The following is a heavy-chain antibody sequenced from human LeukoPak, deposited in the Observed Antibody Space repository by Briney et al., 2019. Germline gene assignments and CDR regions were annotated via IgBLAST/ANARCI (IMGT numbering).Heavy chain of an antibody. CDR2: IYYSGST. CDR3: ARATEGGYSYGYFYYYYMDV. J-gene: IGHJ6*03. CDR1: GGSISSSSYY. Sequence: SETLSLTCTVSGGSISSSSYYWGWIRQPPGKGLEWIGSIYYSGSTNYKSSLKSRVTISVDTSKNQFSLKLSSVTAADTAVYYCARATEGGYSYGYFYYYYMDVWGKGTTVTVSS. V-gene: IGHV4-39*07. D-gene: IGHD5-18*01.